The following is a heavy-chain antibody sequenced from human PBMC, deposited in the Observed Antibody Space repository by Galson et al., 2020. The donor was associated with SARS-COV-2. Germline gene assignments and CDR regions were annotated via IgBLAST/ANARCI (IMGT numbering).Heavy chain of an antibody. J-gene: IGHJ4*02. V-gene: IGHV3-30*04. CDR2: ISYDGSNK. D-gene: IGHD1-26*01. Sequence: GKGLEWMAVISYDGSNKYYADSVKGRFTISRDNSKNTLNLQMNSLRAEDTAVYYCARGYTGSYPPPFAYWGQGTLVTVSS. CDR3: ARGYTGSYPPPFAY.